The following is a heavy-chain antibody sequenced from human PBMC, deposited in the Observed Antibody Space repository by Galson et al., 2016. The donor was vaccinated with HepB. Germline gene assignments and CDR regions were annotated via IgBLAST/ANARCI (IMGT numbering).Heavy chain of an antibody. CDR3: VHTDVVSLGGAWRGSYYFDS. D-gene: IGHD3-16*01. CDR2: IYWDDDK. J-gene: IGHJ4*02. V-gene: IGHV2-5*02. CDR1: GFSLPSRGVG. Sequence: PALVKPTQTLTLTCTFSGFSLPSRGVGVGWVRQPPGQALEWLAVIYWDDDKRYSTSLQRRLSITRDISKAQVVLKMTNVDPVDTATYYCVHTDVVSLGGAWRGSYYFDSWGQGTLVTVSS.